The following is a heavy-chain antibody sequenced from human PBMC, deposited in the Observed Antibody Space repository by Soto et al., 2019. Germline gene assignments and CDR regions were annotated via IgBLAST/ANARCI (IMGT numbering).Heavy chain of an antibody. CDR1: GFTVSSNY. Sequence: GGSLRLSCAASGFTVSSNYMSWVRQAPGKGLEWVSVIYSGGSTYYADSVKGRFTISRDNSKNTLYLQMNSLRAEDTAVYYCARGGIFGVVRGYYGMDVWGQGTTVTVSS. CDR2: IYSGGST. J-gene: IGHJ6*02. V-gene: IGHV3-53*01. D-gene: IGHD3-3*01. CDR3: ARGGIFGVVRGYYGMDV.